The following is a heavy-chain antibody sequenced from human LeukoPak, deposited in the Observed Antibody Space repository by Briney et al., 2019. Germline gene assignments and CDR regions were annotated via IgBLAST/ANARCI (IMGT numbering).Heavy chain of an antibody. Sequence: AGGSLRLSCAVSGFTVSSNCMSWVRQAPGKGLEWVSVIYRGGSTYYADSVKGRFTISRDNSKNTVYLQLNTLRAEDTAVYHCARDAPQVPAAGVLASWGQGTLVTVSS. V-gene: IGHV3-53*01. CDR1: GFTVSSNC. J-gene: IGHJ5*02. CDR3: ARDAPQVPAAGVLAS. D-gene: IGHD6-13*01. CDR2: IYRGGST.